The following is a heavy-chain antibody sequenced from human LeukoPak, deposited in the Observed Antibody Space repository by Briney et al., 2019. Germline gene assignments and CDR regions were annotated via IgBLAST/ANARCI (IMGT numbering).Heavy chain of an antibody. D-gene: IGHD4/OR15-4a*01. J-gene: IGHJ3*02. CDR1: GFTFSSYW. CDR2: IKQDGSEK. Sequence: PGGSLRLSCAASGFTFSSYWMSWVRQAPGKGLEWVANIKQDGSEKYYVDSVKGRFTISRDNAKNSLYLQMNSLRAEDTAVYYCARDRGTTMVRSFDIWGQGTMVTVSS. V-gene: IGHV3-7*01. CDR3: ARDRGTTMVRSFDI.